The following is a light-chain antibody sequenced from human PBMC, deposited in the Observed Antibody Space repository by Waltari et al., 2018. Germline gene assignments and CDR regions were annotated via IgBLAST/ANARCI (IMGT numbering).Light chain of an antibody. J-gene: IGKJ1*01. CDR1: QSILTW. CDR3: QQYNSFSPWT. V-gene: IGKV1-5*03. Sequence: DIQMTQSPSTLSASVGDRVTITCRASQSILTWLAWYQQKPGKAPKLLIYLASTLENGVPSRFSGSGSGTEFTLTISSLQPDDFATYYCQQYNSFSPWTFGQGTKVEL. CDR2: LAS.